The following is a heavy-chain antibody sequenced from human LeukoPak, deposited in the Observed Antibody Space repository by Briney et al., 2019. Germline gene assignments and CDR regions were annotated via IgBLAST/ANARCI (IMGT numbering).Heavy chain of an antibody. D-gene: IGHD3-9*01. J-gene: IGHJ4*02. V-gene: IGHV1-2*02. CDR1: GYTFTGYY. CDR2: INPNSGGT. Sequence: ASVKVSCKASGYTFTGYYMHWVRQAPGQGLEWMGWINPNSGGTNYAQKFQGRVTMTRDTSISTAYMELSRLRSDDTAVYYCARDQTYYDILTGYYHGDYFFDYWGQGTLVTVSS. CDR3: ARDQTYYDILTGYYHGDYFFDY.